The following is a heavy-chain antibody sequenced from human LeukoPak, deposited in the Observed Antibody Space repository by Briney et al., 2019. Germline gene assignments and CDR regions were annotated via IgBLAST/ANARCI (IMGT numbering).Heavy chain of an antibody. CDR2: IKQDGIEK. CDR3: ARVAWIGVRWFDP. V-gene: IGHV3-7*03. D-gene: IGHD5-12*01. CDR1: GFTFSNFW. J-gene: IGHJ5*02. Sequence: PGGSLRLSCAASGFTFSNFWMTWLRQAPGKGLEWVANIKQDGIEKYYVDSVEGRFTVSRDNTKNSLFLQMHSLRAEDTAVYYCARVAWIGVRWFDPWGQGTLVTVSS.